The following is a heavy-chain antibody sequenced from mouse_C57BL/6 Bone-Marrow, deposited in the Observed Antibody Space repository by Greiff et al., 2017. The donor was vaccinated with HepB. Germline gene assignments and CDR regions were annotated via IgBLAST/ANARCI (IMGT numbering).Heavy chain of an antibody. CDR2: ISNGGGST. CDR3: ARQDGSRFAY. Sequence: EVQWVESGGGLVQPGGSLKLSCAASGFTFSDYYMYWVRQTPEKRLEWVAYISNGGGSTYYPDTVKGRFTISRDNAKNTLYLQMSRLKSEDTAMYYCARQDGSRFAYWGQGTLVTVSA. D-gene: IGHD1-1*01. CDR1: GFTFSDYY. V-gene: IGHV5-12*01. J-gene: IGHJ3*01.